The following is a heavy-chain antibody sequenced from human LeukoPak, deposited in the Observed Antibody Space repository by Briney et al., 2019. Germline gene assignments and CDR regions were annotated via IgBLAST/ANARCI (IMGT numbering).Heavy chain of an antibody. J-gene: IGHJ3*02. Sequence: GGSLRLSCAASGFTFSSYWMSWVRQAPGKGLEWVANIKQDGSEKYYVDSVKGRFTISRDNAKNSLYLQMNSLRAEDTAVYYCARWGKDYSKNLKPKSAFDIWGQGTMVTVSS. CDR1: GFTFSSYW. CDR2: IKQDGSEK. V-gene: IGHV3-7*01. D-gene: IGHD4-11*01. CDR3: ARWGKDYSKNLKPKSAFDI.